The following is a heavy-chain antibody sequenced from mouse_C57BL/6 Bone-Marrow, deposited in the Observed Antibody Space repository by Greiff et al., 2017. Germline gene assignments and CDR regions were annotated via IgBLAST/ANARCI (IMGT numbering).Heavy chain of an antibody. D-gene: IGHD2-4*01. Sequence: EVKLVESGGGLVQPGGSLKLSCAASGFTFSDYYMYWVRQTPEKRLEWVAYISNGGGSTYYPDTVKGRFTISRDNAKNTLYLQMSRLKSEDTAMYYCARHVYYDYGGISAMDYWGQGTSVTVSS. J-gene: IGHJ4*01. CDR3: ARHVYYDYGGISAMDY. V-gene: IGHV5-12*01. CDR2: ISNGGGST. CDR1: GFTFSDYY.